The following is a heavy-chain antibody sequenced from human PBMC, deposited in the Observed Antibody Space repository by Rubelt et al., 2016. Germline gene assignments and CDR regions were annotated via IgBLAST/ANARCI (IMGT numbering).Heavy chain of an antibody. V-gene: IGHV1-58*01. J-gene: IGHJ6*01. CDR1: GFTFTSSA. D-gene: IGHD1-1*01. CDR2: IVAGSGNT. Sequence: QMQLVQSGPEVKKPGTSVKVSCKASGFTFTSSAVQRVRQARGQCLEWIGWIVAGSGNTTYAHKIQVRVTIARNMSTGSADMEQGSLGSEATCGYNSAGNKRNDSCLAVWGQGTTVTVSS. CDR3: AGNKRNDSCLAV.